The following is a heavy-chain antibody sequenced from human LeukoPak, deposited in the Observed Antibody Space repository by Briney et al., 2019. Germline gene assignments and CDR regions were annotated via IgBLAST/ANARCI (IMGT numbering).Heavy chain of an antibody. D-gene: IGHD2-2*01. CDR2: FDPEDGKT. V-gene: IGHV1-24*01. CDR3: ATPPYCSSTSCDDY. J-gene: IGHJ4*02. Sequence: GSVKVSCKVSGYTLTELSMHWVRQAPGKGLEWMGGFDPEDGKTIYAQKFQGRVTMTEDTSTDTAYMELSSLRSEDTAVYYCATPPYCSSTSCDDYWGQGTLVTVSS. CDR1: GYTLTELS.